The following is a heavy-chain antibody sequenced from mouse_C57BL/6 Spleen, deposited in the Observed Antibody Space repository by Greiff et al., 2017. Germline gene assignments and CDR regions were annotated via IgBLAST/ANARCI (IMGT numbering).Heavy chain of an antibody. CDR3: ARDYYGRNAMDY. CDR2: ISSGSSTI. J-gene: IGHJ4*01. V-gene: IGHV5-17*01. Sequence: EVMLVESGGGLVKPGGSLKLSCAASGFTFSDYGMHWVRQAPEKGLEWVAYISSGSSTIYYADTVKGRFTISRDKAKNTLFLQMTSLRSEDTAMYYCARDYYGRNAMDYWGQGTSVTVSS. D-gene: IGHD1-1*01. CDR1: GFTFSDYG.